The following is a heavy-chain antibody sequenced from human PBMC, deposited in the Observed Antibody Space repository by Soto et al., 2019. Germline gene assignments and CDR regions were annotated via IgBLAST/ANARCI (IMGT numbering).Heavy chain of an antibody. D-gene: IGHD6-19*01. J-gene: IGHJ4*02. V-gene: IGHV1-8*01. CDR1: GYTFTSYD. CDR2: MNPNSGNT. Sequence: GASVKVSCKASGYTFTSYDINWVRQATGQGLEWMGWMNPNSGNTGYAQKFQGRVTMTRNTSRSTAYMELSSLRSEDTAVDYCARGKAVAGTDLDYWGQGTLVTVSS. CDR3: ARGKAVAGTDLDY.